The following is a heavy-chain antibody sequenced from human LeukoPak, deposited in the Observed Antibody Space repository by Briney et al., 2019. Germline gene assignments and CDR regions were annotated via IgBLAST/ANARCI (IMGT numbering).Heavy chain of an antibody. D-gene: IGHD2-15*01. CDR2: IYYSGST. Sequence: SETLSLTCTVSGGSISSSSYYWGWIRQPPGKGLEWFGSIYYSGSTYYNPSLKSRVTISVDTSKNLSSLKLSSVTAADTAVYYCARRDCSGGSCYLDYWGQGTLVTVSS. J-gene: IGHJ4*02. V-gene: IGHV4-39*07. CDR3: ARRDCSGGSCYLDY. CDR1: GGSISSSSYY.